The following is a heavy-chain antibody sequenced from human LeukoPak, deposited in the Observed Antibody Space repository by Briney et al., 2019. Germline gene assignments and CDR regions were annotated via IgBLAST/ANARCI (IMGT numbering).Heavy chain of an antibody. D-gene: IGHD2-2*01. J-gene: IGHJ4*02. CDR3: AKDLYRIVVVPAAPWGFDY. CDR1: GFTFSSYA. Sequence: GGSLRLSCAASGFTFSSYAMSWVRQAPGKGLEWVSAISGSGGSTYYADSVKGRFTISRDNSKNTLYLQMNSLRAEDTAVYYCAKDLYRIVVVPAAPWGFDYWGQGTLVTVSS. V-gene: IGHV3-23*01. CDR2: ISGSGGST.